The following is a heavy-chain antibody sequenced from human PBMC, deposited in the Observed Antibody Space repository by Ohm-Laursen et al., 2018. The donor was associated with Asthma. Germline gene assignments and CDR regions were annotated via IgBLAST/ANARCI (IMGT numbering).Heavy chain of an antibody. CDR2: ISYDGSNK. CDR3: AAPSRYCSGGSCYSMFRY. D-gene: IGHD2-15*01. CDR1: GFTFSSYG. Sequence: SLRLSCSASGFTFSSYGMHWVRQAPGKGLEWVAVISYDGSNKYYADSVKGRFTISRDNSKNTLYLQMNSLRAEDTAVYYCAAPSRYCSGGSCYSMFRYWGQGTLVTVSS. J-gene: IGHJ4*02. V-gene: IGHV3-30*03.